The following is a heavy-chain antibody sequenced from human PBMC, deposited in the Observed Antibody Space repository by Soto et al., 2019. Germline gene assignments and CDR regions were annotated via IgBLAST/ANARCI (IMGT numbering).Heavy chain of an antibody. V-gene: IGHV4-30-4*01. Sequence: QVQLQESGPGLVKPSQTLSLTCTVSGGSISSGDYYWSWIRQPPGKGLEWIGYIYYSGSTYYNPSLRSRVNKPADTSKNQFSPKLSSVTAADSAVYYCARGIAAAEEGWFDPWGQGTLVTVSS. J-gene: IGHJ5*02. CDR3: ARGIAAAEEGWFDP. D-gene: IGHD6-13*01. CDR2: IYYSGST. CDR1: GGSISSGDYY.